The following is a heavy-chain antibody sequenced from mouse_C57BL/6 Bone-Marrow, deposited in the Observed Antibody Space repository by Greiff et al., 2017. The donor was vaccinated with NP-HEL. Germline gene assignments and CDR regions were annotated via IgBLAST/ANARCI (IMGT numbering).Heavy chain of an antibody. J-gene: IGHJ2*01. CDR3: VRQGYDGYYLDY. Sequence: EVQLQESGGGLVQPKGSLKLSCAASGFSFNTYAMNWVRQAPGKGLEWVARIRSKSNNSATYYADSLKDRFTISRDDSERMLYRQMNNLKTEDTAMYYCVRQGYDGYYLDYWGQGTTLTVSS. CDR1: GFSFNTYA. D-gene: IGHD2-3*01. V-gene: IGHV10-1*01. CDR2: IRSKSNNSAT.